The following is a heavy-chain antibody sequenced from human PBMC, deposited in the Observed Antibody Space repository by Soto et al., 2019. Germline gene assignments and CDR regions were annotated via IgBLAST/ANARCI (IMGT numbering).Heavy chain of an antibody. CDR2: INTDGSVA. CDR1: GLTFRSYW. D-gene: IGHD2-21*01. CDR3: VRDMHLWCLDS. Sequence: EVQLVESGGGLVQPGESLRLSCAASGLTFRSYWMHWVRQAPGKGLVWVSRINTDGSVAMYVDSVKGRFTISRDNAKNTLYLHMNSLRAEDTAVYYCVRDMHLWCLDSWGQGTLVTVSS. V-gene: IGHV3-74*03. J-gene: IGHJ4*02.